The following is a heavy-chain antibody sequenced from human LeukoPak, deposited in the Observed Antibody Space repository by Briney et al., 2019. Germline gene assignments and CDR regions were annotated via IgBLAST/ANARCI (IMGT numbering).Heavy chain of an antibody. CDR3: AKYLSGCSGGRCYPVAFDI. J-gene: IGHJ3*02. CDR2: ISGSGGNT. CDR1: GYTFSSYA. D-gene: IGHD2-15*01. V-gene: IGHV3-23*01. Sequence: GGSLKLSCAGSGYTFSSYAMTWVRQAPGKGLEWVSAISGSGGNTYYAASVKGRFTISRDNSKNTPYLQMNTLRAEDKAVYYCAKYLSGCSGGRCYPVAFDIWGEGTIVTVS.